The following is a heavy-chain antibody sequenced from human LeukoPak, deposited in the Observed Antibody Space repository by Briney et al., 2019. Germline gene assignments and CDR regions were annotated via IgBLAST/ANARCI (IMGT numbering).Heavy chain of an antibody. Sequence: SVKVSCKASGGTFSSYAISWVRQAPGQGLEWMGRIIPILGIANYAQKFQGRVTITADKSTSTAYMELSSLRSEDTAVYYSARGIYYGDYVYYFDYWGQGTLVTVSS. CDR1: GGTFSSYA. J-gene: IGHJ4*02. CDR2: IIPILGIA. V-gene: IGHV1-69*04. D-gene: IGHD4-17*01. CDR3: ARGIYYGDYVYYFDY.